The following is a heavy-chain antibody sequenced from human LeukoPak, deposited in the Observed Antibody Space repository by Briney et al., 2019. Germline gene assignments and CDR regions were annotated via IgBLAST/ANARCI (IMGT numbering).Heavy chain of an antibody. J-gene: IGHJ4*02. Sequence: GGSLRLSCAASGFTFSSYGMHWVRQAPGKGLEWLAIIWYDGSNKYYADSVKGRFTISRDNSKNTPYLQMNSLRAEDTAVYYCAKDHGYSNYDTGMDYWGQGTLVTVSS. V-gene: IGHV3-33*06. CDR3: AKDHGYSNYDTGMDY. CDR2: IWYDGSNK. CDR1: GFTFSSYG. D-gene: IGHD4-11*01.